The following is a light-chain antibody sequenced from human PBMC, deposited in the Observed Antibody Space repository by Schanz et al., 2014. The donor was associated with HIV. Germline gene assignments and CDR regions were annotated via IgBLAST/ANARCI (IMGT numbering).Light chain of an antibody. Sequence: QSVLTQPPSVSGTPGQRVTISCSGSSSNIGTNAVNWYQQLPGTAPKLLIQSNNQRPSGVPDRFSGSKSGTSASLAISGLQSEDEADYYCAAWDDSLSGPVVFGGGTKLTVL. CDR2: SNN. J-gene: IGLJ2*01. CDR3: AAWDDSLSGPVV. CDR1: SSNIGTNA. V-gene: IGLV1-44*01.